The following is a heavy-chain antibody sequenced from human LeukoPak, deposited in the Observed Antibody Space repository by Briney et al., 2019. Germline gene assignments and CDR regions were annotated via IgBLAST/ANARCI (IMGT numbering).Heavy chain of an antibody. Sequence: GGSLRLSCAASGFTFSRHSINWVRQAPGKGLEWVSSISSSSSYIYYADSVKGRFTISRDNAKNSLYLQMNSLRAEDTAVYYCARDAGGYSSSWYFDYWGQGTLVTVSS. CDR3: ARDAGGYSSSWYFDY. V-gene: IGHV3-21*01. CDR1: GFTFSRHS. D-gene: IGHD6-13*01. CDR2: ISSSSSYI. J-gene: IGHJ4*02.